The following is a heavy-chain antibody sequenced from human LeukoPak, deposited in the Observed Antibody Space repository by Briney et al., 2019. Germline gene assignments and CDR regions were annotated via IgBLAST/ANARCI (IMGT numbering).Heavy chain of an antibody. CDR3: ARTPRIAVAVIPYYFDY. J-gene: IGHJ4*02. CDR2: ISGSGGST. V-gene: IGHV3-23*01. D-gene: IGHD6-19*01. Sequence: GGSLRLSCAASGFTFSSYAMSWVRQAPGKGLEWVSAISGSGGSTYYADSVKGRFTISRGNSKNTLYLQMNSLRAEDTAVYYCARTPRIAVAVIPYYFDYWGQGTLVTVSS. CDR1: GFTFSSYA.